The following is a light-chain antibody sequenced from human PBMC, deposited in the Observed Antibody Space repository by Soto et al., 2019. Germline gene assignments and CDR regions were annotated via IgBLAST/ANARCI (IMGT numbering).Light chain of an antibody. CDR2: DAS. CDR1: QSIGSW. V-gene: IGKV1-5*01. J-gene: IGKJ1*01. CDR3: QQYHSYSPT. Sequence: DIQMTQSPSTLSASVGDRVTITCRASQSIGSWLAWYQQKPGKSPKLLIYDASSLESGVPSRFSGSGSGTEFSLPISSLQPDDFSTYYCQQYHSYSPTFGQGTKVEIK.